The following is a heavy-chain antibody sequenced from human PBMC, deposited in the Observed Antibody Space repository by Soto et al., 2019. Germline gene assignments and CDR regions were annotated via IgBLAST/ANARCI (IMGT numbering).Heavy chain of an antibody. V-gene: IGHV3-23*01. J-gene: IGHJ4*02. D-gene: IGHD3-22*01. CDR1: RLTFSDYA. CDR2: ISGSGGGT. CDR3: AKGDSSGFKRYRDY. Sequence: PGGSLRLSCAASRLTFSDYAMSLVRQSPGKGLEWVSSISGSGGGTYYADSVKGRFTISRHNSKKTMYLQMKSLRAEDKAVYYCAKGDSSGFKRYRDYWGQGTLVTVSS.